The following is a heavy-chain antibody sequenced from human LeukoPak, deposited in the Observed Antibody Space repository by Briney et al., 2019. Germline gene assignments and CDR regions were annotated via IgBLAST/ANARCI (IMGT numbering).Heavy chain of an antibody. CDR2: INSDGSST. Sequence: GGSLRLSCAASGFTFRSYWMHWVRQAPGKGLVWVSRINSDGSSTSYADPVKGRFTISRDNAKNTLYLQMNSLRAEDTAVYYCARVGSYGSPSDYWGQGTLVTVSS. CDR1: GFTFRSYW. D-gene: IGHD3-16*01. CDR3: ARVGSYGSPSDY. V-gene: IGHV3-74*01. J-gene: IGHJ4*02.